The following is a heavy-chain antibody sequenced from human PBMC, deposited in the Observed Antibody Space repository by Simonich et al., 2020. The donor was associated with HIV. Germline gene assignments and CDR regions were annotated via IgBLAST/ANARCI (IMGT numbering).Heavy chain of an antibody. CDR2: IYHSGST. J-gene: IGHJ4*02. CDR1: GYFISSGYY. CDR3: ARALGHYSTTWYWDY. Sequence: QVQLQESGPGLVKPSETLSLTCAVSGYFISSGYYWGWIRQPPGKGLEWIGSIYHSGSTDYTPSLKSRVTISVDMAKNQFSLKLSSVTAADTAVYYCARALGHYSTTWYWDYWGQGTLVTVSS. V-gene: IGHV4-38-2*01. D-gene: IGHD6-13*01.